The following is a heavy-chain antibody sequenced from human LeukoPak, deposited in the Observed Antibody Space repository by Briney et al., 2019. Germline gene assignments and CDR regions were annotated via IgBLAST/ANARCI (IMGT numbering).Heavy chain of an antibody. CDR2: INPNSGGT. D-gene: IGHD2/OR15-2a*01. J-gene: IGHJ6*03. CDR1: GYTFTGYY. Sequence: ASVKVSCTASGYTFTGYYMHWVRQAPGQGLEWMGWINPNSGGTNYAQKFQGRVTMTTDTSTSTAYMELRSLRSDDTAVYYCARGFSNYYMDVWGKGTTVTISS. CDR3: ARGFSNYYMDV. V-gene: IGHV1-2*02.